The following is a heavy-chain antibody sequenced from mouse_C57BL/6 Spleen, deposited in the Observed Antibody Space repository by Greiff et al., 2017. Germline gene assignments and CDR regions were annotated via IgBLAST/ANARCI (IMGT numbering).Heavy chain of an antibody. D-gene: IGHD2-10*02. CDR3: ARPSSYWYFDV. CDR2: ISYDGSN. V-gene: IGHV3-6*01. J-gene: IGHJ1*03. CDR1: GYSITSCYY. Sequence: VQLKESGPGLVKPSQSLSLTCSVTGYSITSCYYWNWIRQFPGNKLEWMGYISYDGSNNYNPSLKNRISITRDTSKNQFFLKLNSVTTEDTATYYCARPSSYWYFDVWGTGTTVTVSS.